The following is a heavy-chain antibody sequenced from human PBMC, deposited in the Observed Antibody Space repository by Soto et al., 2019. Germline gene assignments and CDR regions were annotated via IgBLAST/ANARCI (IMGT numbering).Heavy chain of an antibody. J-gene: IGHJ4*02. V-gene: IGHV4-61*01. CDR3: AREDSSGYSDY. D-gene: IGHD6-19*01. Sequence: QVHLQESGPGLVKPSETLSLTCTVTGGSVTGTSDYWSWFRQPPGKRLEWIGYSYYSGSTNYNPTLKSRVTMSVDTYKNQFSLKLSSVTAADTAVYYCAREDSSGYSDYWGQGTLVTVSS. CDR1: GGSVTGTSDY. CDR2: SYYSGST.